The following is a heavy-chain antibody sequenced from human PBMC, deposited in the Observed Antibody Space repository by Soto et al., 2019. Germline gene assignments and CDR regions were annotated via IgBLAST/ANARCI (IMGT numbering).Heavy chain of an antibody. CDR3: AKMPHTYYFDY. CDR1: GFTFSSYG. Sequence: VGSLRLSGAASGFTFSSYGMHWVRQAPGKGLEWVAVISYDGSNKYYADSVKGRFTISRDNSKNTLYLQMNSLRAEDTAVYYCAKMPHTYYFDYWGQGTLVTVSS. CDR2: ISYDGSNK. D-gene: IGHD2-2*01. J-gene: IGHJ4*02. V-gene: IGHV3-30*18.